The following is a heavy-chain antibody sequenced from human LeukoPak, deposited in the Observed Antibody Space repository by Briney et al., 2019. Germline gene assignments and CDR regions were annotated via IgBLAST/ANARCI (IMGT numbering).Heavy chain of an antibody. Sequence: SETLSLTCTVSGGSISSYYWGWIRQAPGKGLEWIGSIYYSGSTYYNPSLKSRVTISVDTSKNQFSLKLSSVTAADTAVYYCARVLGKTIWVGEFDYWGQGTLVTVSS. J-gene: IGHJ4*02. V-gene: IGHV4-39*07. D-gene: IGHD3-10*01. CDR3: ARVLGKTIWVGEFDY. CDR2: IYYSGST. CDR1: GGSISSYY.